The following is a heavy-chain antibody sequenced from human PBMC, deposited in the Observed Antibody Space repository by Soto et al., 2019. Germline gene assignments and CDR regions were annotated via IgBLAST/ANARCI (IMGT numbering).Heavy chain of an antibody. V-gene: IGHV1-46*01. CDR2: INPSGGSI. D-gene: IGHD2-15*01. CDR3: ARDIKTKASKVGY. Sequence: QVQLVQSGAEVKKPGASVKVSCKASGYTFTTYYMHWVRQAPGQGLEWMGIINPSGGSISYAQKFQGRVTMTRDTSTSTVYMELSSLRSDDTAVYYCARDIKTKASKVGYWGQGTLVTVSS. J-gene: IGHJ4*02. CDR1: GYTFTTYY.